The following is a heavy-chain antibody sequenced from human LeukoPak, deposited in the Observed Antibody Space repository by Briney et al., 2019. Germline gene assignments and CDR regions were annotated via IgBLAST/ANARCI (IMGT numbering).Heavy chain of an antibody. CDR3: ASSSWFLDAFDI. D-gene: IGHD6-13*01. J-gene: IGHJ3*02. V-gene: IGHV1-8*01. Sequence: GASVKVSCKASGYTFTSYDINWVRQATGQGLEWMGWMNPNSGNTGYAQKFQGRVTMTRNTSISTAYMELSSLRSEDTAVYYCASSSWFLDAFDIWGQGTMVTVSS. CDR2: MNPNSGNT. CDR1: GYTFTSYD.